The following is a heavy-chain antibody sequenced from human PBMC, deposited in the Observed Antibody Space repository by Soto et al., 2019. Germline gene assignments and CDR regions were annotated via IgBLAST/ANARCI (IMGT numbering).Heavy chain of an antibody. CDR1: GYTFTSYA. CDR3: ARGIPGFCGGAPRYSGWIHP. CDR2: INAGNGNT. Sequence: GASVKVSCKASGYTFTSYAMHWVRQAPGQRLEWMGWINAGNGNTKYAQKLQGRVTMTTNTSTSTAYMELRSLRSEDTAVYYCARGIPGFCGGAPRYSGWIHPRGQGTLVTVSS. D-gene: IGHD2-21*01. V-gene: IGHV1-3*01. J-gene: IGHJ5*02.